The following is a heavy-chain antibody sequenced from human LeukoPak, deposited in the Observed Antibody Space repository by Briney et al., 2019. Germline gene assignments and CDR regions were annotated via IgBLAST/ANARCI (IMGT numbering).Heavy chain of an antibody. D-gene: IGHD1-26*01. Sequence: GESLKISCKVSGYRFTSYWITWVRQVPGKGLEWMGTIDPSDSYSNYSPSFQGHVTISTDKSSNTAYLQGRSLKGSDTAMYYCARRLSSGGYPLFLDAFEVWGQGTRVTVFS. CDR2: IDPSDSYS. CDR3: ARRLSSGGYPLFLDAFEV. CDR1: GYRFTSYW. V-gene: IGHV5-10-1*01. J-gene: IGHJ3*01.